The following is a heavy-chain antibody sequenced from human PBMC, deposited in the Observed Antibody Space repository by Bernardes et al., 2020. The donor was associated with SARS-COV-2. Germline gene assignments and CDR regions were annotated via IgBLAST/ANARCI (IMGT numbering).Heavy chain of an antibody. V-gene: IGHV3-23*01. J-gene: IGHJ4*02. CDR1: GFTFRTSV. CDR2: ISGASGT. D-gene: IGHD5-12*01. CDR3: AKGSGYRFDY. Sequence: VGSLLLSCAAAGFTFRTSVMRWVRQAPGQGLEWVSTISGASGTYYADSVKGRFTISRDNSKNTVYLQMNNLRAEDTAIYYCAKGSGYRFDYWGQGTLVTVSS.